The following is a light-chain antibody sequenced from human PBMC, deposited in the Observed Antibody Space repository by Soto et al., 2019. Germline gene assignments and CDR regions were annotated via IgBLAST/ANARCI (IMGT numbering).Light chain of an antibody. CDR2: DAS. CDR1: QSVSSD. Sequence: EIVMTQSPATLSVSPGERATLSCRASQSVSSDLAWYQQKPCQAPRLLIYDASTSATGLPARFSGSGSGTDFTLTISSLQSEDFAVYYCQHYNNWPLTFGGGTKVEI. CDR3: QHYNNWPLT. J-gene: IGKJ4*01. V-gene: IGKV3-15*01.